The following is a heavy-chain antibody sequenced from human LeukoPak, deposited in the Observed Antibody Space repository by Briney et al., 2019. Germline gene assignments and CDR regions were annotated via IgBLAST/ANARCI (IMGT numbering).Heavy chain of an antibody. J-gene: IGHJ4*02. Sequence: GGSLRLPCVASGFTFGSYGMHWVRQAPGKGLEWVAVIWFDGTYKYNEDSVKGRFTISRDNVKETRYMEMNSLKVKKTDVNYKYDDDCVKGRFDISRDNFRDTVDLQMNSLRVEDTAVYYCARERLPNDYGDYGGGFDYWGQGALVTVSS. V-gene: IGHV3-33*01. D-gene: IGHD3-10*01. CDR3: YDDDCVKGRFDISRDNFRDTVDLQMNSLRVEDTAVYYCARERLPNDYGDYGGGFDY. CDR1: GFTFGSYG. CDR2: IWFDGTYK.